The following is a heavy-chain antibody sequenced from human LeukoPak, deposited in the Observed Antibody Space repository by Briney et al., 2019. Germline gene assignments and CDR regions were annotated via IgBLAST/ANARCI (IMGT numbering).Heavy chain of an antibody. CDR3: ASGRRAFDAFDI. CDR1: GYTVTSYG. D-gene: IGHD3-3*02. CDR2: ISAYNGNT. J-gene: IGHJ3*02. Sequence: ASVRVSCKASGYTVTSYGISWGRQAPGQGLEWMGWISAYNGNTNYAQKLQGRVTMTTDTSTSTAYMELRSLRSDGTAVYYCASGRRAFDAFDIWGQGTKVTVSS. V-gene: IGHV1-18*01.